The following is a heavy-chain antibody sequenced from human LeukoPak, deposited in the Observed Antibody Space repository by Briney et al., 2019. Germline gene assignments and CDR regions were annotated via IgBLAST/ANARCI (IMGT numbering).Heavy chain of an antibody. Sequence: SETLSPTCTVSGGXVSSGSYYWSWIRQPPGKGLEWISYISYSGSTNYNPTLKSRVTISLDTSKNHFSLKLSSVTAADTAMYYCARVRYYGFDPWGQGTLVTVSS. CDR2: ISYSGST. CDR1: GGXVSSGSYY. CDR3: ARVRYYGFDP. D-gene: IGHD3-10*01. J-gene: IGHJ5*02. V-gene: IGHV4-61*03.